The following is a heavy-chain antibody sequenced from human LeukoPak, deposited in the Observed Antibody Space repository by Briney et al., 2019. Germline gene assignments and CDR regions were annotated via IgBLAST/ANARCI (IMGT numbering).Heavy chain of an antibody. CDR2: ISGSGGST. CDR1: GFTFSSYA. D-gene: IGHD3-22*01. V-gene: IGHV3-23*01. CDR3: ARPTIGVVTKPDAFYI. Sequence: GGSLRLSCAASGFTFSSYAMSWVRQAPGKGLEWVSAISGSGGSTYYADSVKGRFTISRDNSKNTLYLQMNSLRAEDTAVYYWARPTIGVVTKPDAFYIWGQGKMVTVSS. J-gene: IGHJ3*02.